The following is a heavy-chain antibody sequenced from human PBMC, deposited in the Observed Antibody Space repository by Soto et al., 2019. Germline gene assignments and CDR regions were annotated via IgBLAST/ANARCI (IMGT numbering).Heavy chain of an antibody. CDR2: IYYNDNR. D-gene: IGHD5-12*01. CDR1: GFSFTTAGVA. J-gene: IGHJ4*02. CDR3: AHSDGGYEIIYFDF. Sequence: SGPTLVNPTQTLTLTCTFSGFSFTTAGVAVGWIRQTPGGALEWLTLIYYNDNRRFSPSLKTRLTITGDTSKNQVVLSLTNVDPGDTATYFCAHSDGGYEIIYFDFWGQGIPVTVSS. V-gene: IGHV2-5*01.